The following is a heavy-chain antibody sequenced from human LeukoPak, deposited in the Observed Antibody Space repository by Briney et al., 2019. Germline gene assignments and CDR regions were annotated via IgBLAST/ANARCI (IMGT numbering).Heavy chain of an antibody. D-gene: IGHD3-3*01. Sequence: PGGSLRLSCAASGFTFSSYSMNWVRQAPGKGLEWVSYISSSSSTIYYADSVKGRFTISRDNAKNSLYLQMNSLRGEDTAVYYCAKDKYDFWSGYFPDPWGQGTLVTVSS. V-gene: IGHV3-48*01. J-gene: IGHJ5*02. CDR1: GFTFSSYS. CDR3: AKDKYDFWSGYFPDP. CDR2: ISSSSSTI.